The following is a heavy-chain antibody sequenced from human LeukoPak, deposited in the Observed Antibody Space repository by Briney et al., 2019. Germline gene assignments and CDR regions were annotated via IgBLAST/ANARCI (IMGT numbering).Heavy chain of an antibody. CDR2: ISWNSGSI. D-gene: IGHD3-10*01. V-gene: IGHV3-9*03. J-gene: IGHJ3*02. CDR1: GFTFDDYA. CDR3: AKDNSLDGFGAFDI. Sequence: GRSLRLSCAASGFTFDDYAMHWVRQAPGKGLEWVSGISWNSGSIGCADSVKGRFTISRDNAKNSLYLQMNSLRAEDMALYYCAKDNSLDGFGAFDIWGQGTMVTVSS.